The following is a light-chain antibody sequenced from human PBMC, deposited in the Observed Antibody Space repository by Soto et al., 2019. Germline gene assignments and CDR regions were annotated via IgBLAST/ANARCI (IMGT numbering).Light chain of an antibody. CDR3: QQYNNWPPAT. J-gene: IGKJ1*01. CDR2: GAS. CDR1: QSVSSSY. V-gene: IGKV3-15*01. Sequence: IVLTHSPGTLFFSPGEIATLSFRASQSVSSSYLAWYQQKPGQAPRLLIYGASTRATGIPARFSGSGSGTDFNLNISSLQSEDFAVYYCQQYNNWPPATFGQGTKVDIK.